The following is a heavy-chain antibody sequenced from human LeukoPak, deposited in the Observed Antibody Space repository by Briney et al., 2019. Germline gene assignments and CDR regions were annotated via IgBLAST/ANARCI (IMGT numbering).Heavy chain of an antibody. CDR2: ISVYNGYT. V-gene: IGHV1-18*01. J-gene: IGHJ4*02. D-gene: IGHD4-11*01. Sequence: ASVKVSCKASAYSFISYDISWVRQAPGQGLEWMGWISVYNGYTNYAQKLQGRVTMNTDTSTSTAYMELRSLRSDDTAVYYCARSIQYDYWGQGTLVSVSS. CDR3: ARSIQYDY. CDR1: AYSFISYD.